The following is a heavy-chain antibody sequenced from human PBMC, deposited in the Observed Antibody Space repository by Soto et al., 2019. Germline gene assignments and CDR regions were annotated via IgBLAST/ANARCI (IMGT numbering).Heavy chain of an antibody. Sequence: SCKASGGTFSSYTISWVRQAPGKGLEWVAVISYDGSNKYYADSVKGRFTISRDNAKSSLFLQMNSLRPDDTALYYCAKDMKWGGMTTIHYFDSWGQGTLVTVSS. J-gene: IGHJ4*02. D-gene: IGHD4-17*01. V-gene: IGHV3-30-3*02. CDR3: AKDMKWGGMTTIHYFDS. CDR2: ISYDGSNK. CDR1: GGTFSSYT.